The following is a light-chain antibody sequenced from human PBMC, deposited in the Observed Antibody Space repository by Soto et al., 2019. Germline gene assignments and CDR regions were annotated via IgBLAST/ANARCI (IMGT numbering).Light chain of an antibody. Sequence: EIVLTQSPGTLSLSPGERATLSCRASQSVSSSYLAWYQQKPGQAPRLLIYGASSRATGIPDRFSGSGSGTDFTLPISRLEPKDFAVYYCQQYGSSPPELIFGGGTKVDIK. CDR1: QSVSSSY. V-gene: IGKV3-20*01. CDR2: GAS. CDR3: QQYGSSPPELI. J-gene: IGKJ4*01.